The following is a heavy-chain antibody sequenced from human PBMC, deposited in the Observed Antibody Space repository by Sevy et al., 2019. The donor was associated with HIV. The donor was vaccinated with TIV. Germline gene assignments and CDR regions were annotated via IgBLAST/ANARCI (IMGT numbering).Heavy chain of an antibody. CDR1: KFTVSSHY. D-gene: IGHD4-17*01. J-gene: IGHJ4*02. V-gene: IGHV3-53*01. Sequence: GESLKISCAASKFTVSSHYMTWVRQAPGKGLEWVSGIYSGGGTYYADSVKGRFTISRDTSKNTLYLQMNSLRAEDTAVYYCARGGLYGAKVGYYFDYWGQGTLVTVSS. CDR2: IYSGGGT. CDR3: ARGGLYGAKVGYYFDY.